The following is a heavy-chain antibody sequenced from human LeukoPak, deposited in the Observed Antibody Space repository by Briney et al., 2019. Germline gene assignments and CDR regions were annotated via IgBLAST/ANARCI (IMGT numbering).Heavy chain of an antibody. CDR3: AREKQDSSGYYYGVGAFDI. CDR1: GFTFSSYG. V-gene: IGHV3-30*03. CDR2: ISYDGSIK. J-gene: IGHJ3*02. D-gene: IGHD3-22*01. Sequence: PGGSLRLSCAASGFTFSSYGMHWVRQAPGKGLEWVAVISYDGSIKYYADSVKGRFTTSRDNSKNTLYLQLNSLRAEDTAVYYCAREKQDSSGYYYGVGAFDIWGQGTLVTVSS.